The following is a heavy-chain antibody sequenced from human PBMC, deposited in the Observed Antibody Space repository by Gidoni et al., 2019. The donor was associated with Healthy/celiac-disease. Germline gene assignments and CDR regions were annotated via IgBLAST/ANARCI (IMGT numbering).Heavy chain of an antibody. Sequence: QVQLQESGPGLVKPSQTLSLTCPVSGGSISSCSYYWSWIRQPAGKGLEWIGRIYTSGSTNYNPSLKSRVTISVDTSKNQCSLKLSSVTAADTSVYYCAREFDEAANSRSYYYGMDVWGQGTTVTVSS. D-gene: IGHD6-13*01. CDR3: AREFDEAANSRSYYYGMDV. J-gene: IGHJ6*02. CDR2: IYTSGST. V-gene: IGHV4-61*02. CDR1: GGSISSCSYY.